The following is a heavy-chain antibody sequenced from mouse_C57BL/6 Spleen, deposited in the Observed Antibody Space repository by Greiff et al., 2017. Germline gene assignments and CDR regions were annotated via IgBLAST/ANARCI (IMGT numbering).Heavy chain of an antibody. CDR1: GFTFSDYY. CDR2: INYDGSST. V-gene: IGHV5-16*01. J-gene: IGHJ4*01. CDR3: ARDQGDYAMDY. D-gene: IGHD3-2*02. Sequence: EVNVVESEGGLVQPGSSMKLSCTASGFTFSDYYMAWVRQVPEKGLEWVANINYDGSSTYYLDSLKSRFIISRDNAKNILYLQMSSLKSEDTATYYCARDQGDYAMDYWGQGTSVTVSS.